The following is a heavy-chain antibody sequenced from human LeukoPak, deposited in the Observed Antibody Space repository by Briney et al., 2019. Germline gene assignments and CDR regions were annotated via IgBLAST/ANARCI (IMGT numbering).Heavy chain of an antibody. J-gene: IGHJ4*02. Sequence: PSETLSLTCAVYGGSFSGYYWSWIRQPPGKGLEWIGEINHSGSTNYNPSLKSRVTISVDTSKNQFSLKLSSVTAAATAVYYCARGNPLITMVRGVPPYYFDYWGQGTLVTVSS. CDR3: ARGNPLITMVRGVPPYYFDY. CDR2: INHSGST. V-gene: IGHV4-34*01. D-gene: IGHD3-10*01. CDR1: GGSFSGYY.